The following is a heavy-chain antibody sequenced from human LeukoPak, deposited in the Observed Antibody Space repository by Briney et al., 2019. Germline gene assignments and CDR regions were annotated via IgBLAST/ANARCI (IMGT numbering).Heavy chain of an antibody. CDR1: GFTFSSYS. CDR2: ISISGSTI. Sequence: GGSLRLSCAASGFTFSSYSMKWVRQAPGKGLEWVSYISISGSTIHYADSVKGRFTISRDNAKNSLYLQMNSLRAADTAVYYCARGGNRVARRYYYMDVWGKGTTVTVSS. D-gene: IGHD1-26*01. CDR3: ARGGNRVARRYYYMDV. J-gene: IGHJ6*03. V-gene: IGHV3-48*04.